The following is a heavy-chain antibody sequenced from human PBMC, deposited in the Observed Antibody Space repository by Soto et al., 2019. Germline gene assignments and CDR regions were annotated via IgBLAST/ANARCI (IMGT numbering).Heavy chain of an antibody. J-gene: IGHJ6*02. CDR3: AKDFGDIVVVVLAPYGMDV. CDR1: GFTFTNYA. Sequence: GSLRLSFAASGFTFTNYAMNWVRQAPGKGLEWVSVISGSGETTYYADSVKGRFTISRDNSKNTLYLQMNSLRAEDTAVYFCAKDFGDIVVVVLAPYGMDVWGQGTTVTVSS. V-gene: IGHV3-23*01. D-gene: IGHD2-15*01. CDR2: ISGSGETT.